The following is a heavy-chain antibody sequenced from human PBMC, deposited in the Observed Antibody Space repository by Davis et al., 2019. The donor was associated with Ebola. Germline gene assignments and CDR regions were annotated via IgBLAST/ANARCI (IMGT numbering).Heavy chain of an antibody. V-gene: IGHV3-23*01. J-gene: IGHJ4*02. Sequence: GGSLRLSCAGSGFTFSSYSMSWVRQAPGKGLEWVSAISGSGGSTYYADSVKGRFTISRDNSKNTLYLQMNSLRAEDTAVYYCARNYDFWSGYGFWGQGTLVTVSS. CDR2: ISGSGGST. CDR1: GFTFSSYS. D-gene: IGHD3-3*01. CDR3: ARNYDFWSGYGF.